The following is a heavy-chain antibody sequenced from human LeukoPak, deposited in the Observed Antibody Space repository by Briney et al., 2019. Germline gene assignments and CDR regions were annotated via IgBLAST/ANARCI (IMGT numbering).Heavy chain of an antibody. V-gene: IGHV3-74*01. CDR2: INSDGSST. D-gene: IGHD3-3*01. Sequence: GGSLRLSCAASGFTFSSYWMHWVRQAPGKGLVWVSRINSDGSSTSYADSVKGRFTISGDNAKNTLYLQMNSLRAEDTAVYYCARDAFATYYDFWSGMGYYYYYYMDVWGKGTTVTVSS. J-gene: IGHJ6*03. CDR3: ARDAFATYYDFWSGMGYYYYYYMDV. CDR1: GFTFSSYW.